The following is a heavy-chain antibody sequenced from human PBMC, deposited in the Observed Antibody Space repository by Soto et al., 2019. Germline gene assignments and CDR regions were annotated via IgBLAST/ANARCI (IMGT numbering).Heavy chain of an antibody. CDR3: VGGDKVVAADY. Sequence: SETLSLTCAVYGGSFSGYYWTWIRQPPGTGLEWIGEINHSGSTNYNPSLKSRVTISVDRSKNQFSLKLSSVTAADTAVYYCVGGDKVVAADYWGQGALVTVSS. CDR2: INHSGST. J-gene: IGHJ4*02. D-gene: IGHD2-15*01. V-gene: IGHV4-34*01. CDR1: GGSFSGYY.